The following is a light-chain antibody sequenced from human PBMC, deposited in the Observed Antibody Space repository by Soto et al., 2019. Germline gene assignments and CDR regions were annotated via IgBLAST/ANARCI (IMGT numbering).Light chain of an antibody. V-gene: IGLV1-44*01. J-gene: IGLJ3*02. CDR3: AAWDDSLNAWV. Sequence: QSVLTQPPSASGTPGQRVTISCSGSSSNIGSNTVNWYQQLPGTAPKLLIFSNNQRPSGVPDLYSGSKSGTSASLAISGFQSEDEADYYCAAWDDSLNAWVFGGGTEPTV. CDR2: SNN. CDR1: SSNIGSNT.